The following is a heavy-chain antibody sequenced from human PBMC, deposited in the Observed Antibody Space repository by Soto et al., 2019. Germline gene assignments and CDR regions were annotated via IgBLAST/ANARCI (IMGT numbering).Heavy chain of an antibody. J-gene: IGHJ4*02. CDR2: MYTGGST. Sequence: EVQLVESGGGLIHPGGSLRLSCGASGFTVSTTYMSGVRQAPGKGLEWVSTMYTGGSTSYADSVKDRFTLSRDNSNNTPLPQINSLRLEATTVYYCEGGRGYSGYDGHDSWGQGTLVTVSS. CDR3: EGGRGYSGYDGHDS. V-gene: IGHV3-53*01. D-gene: IGHD5-12*01. CDR1: GFTVSTTY.